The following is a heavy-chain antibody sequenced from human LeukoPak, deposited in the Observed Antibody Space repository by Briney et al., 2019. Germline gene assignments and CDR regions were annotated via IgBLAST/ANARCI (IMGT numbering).Heavy chain of an antibody. CDR3: ARDRGYFDN. CDR2: ITSSSNYI. Sequence: GSLRLSCAASGFTFSIYSMNWVRQAPGKGLEWLSSITSSSNYIYYADSVKGRFTISRDNVQNSLYLQMNSLRAEDTAMYYCARDRGYFDNWGQGTLVTVSS. V-gene: IGHV3-21*01. J-gene: IGHJ4*02. CDR1: GFTFSIYS.